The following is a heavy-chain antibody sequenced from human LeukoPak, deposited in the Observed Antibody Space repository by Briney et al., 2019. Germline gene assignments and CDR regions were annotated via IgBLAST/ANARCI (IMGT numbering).Heavy chain of an antibody. CDR2: INWNGGST. D-gene: IGHD3-16*01. V-gene: IGHV3-20*04. CDR1: GFTFDDYG. CDR3: AKDLTPDYDYVWGH. J-gene: IGHJ4*02. Sequence: PGGSLRLSCAASGFTFDDYGMSWVRQAPGKGLEWVSGINWNGGSTGYADSVKGRFTISRDNAKNSLYLQMNSLRAEDTALYYCAKDLTPDYDYVWGHWGQGTLVTVSS.